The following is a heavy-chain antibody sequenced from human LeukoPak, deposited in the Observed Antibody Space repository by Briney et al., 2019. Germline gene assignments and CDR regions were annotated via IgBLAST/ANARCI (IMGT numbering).Heavy chain of an antibody. D-gene: IGHD1-20*01. J-gene: IGHJ5*02. CDR3: ARSVTGANNWFDP. CDR2: IYSSGTT. Sequence: PSETLSLTCTVSGGSVSPYYWSWIRQPPGKGLEWVGIIYSSGTTYYNPSLTSRVTISIDTSKNPFSLKLTSVTAADTAVYYCARSVTGANNWFDPWGQGTLVTVSS. CDR1: GGSVSPYY. V-gene: IGHV4-4*09.